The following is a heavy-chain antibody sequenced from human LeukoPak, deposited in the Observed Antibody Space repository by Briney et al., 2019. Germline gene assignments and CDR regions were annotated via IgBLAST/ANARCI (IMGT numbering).Heavy chain of an antibody. CDR3: ARVLRGYSYGYLYYYYMDV. Sequence: SETLSLTCTVSGGSISSSSYYWGWIRQPPGKGLEWIGSIYYSGSTYYNPSLKSRVTISVDTSKNQFSLKLSSVTAADTAVYYCARVLRGYSYGYLYYYYMDVWGKGTTVTVSS. D-gene: IGHD5-18*01. CDR2: IYYSGST. CDR1: GGSISSSSYY. V-gene: IGHV4-39*07. J-gene: IGHJ6*03.